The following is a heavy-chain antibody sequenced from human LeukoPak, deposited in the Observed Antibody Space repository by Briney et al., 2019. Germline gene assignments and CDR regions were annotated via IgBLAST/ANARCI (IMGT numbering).Heavy chain of an antibody. D-gene: IGHD1-14*01. V-gene: IGHV3-23*01. Sequence: GGSLRLSCAASGFTFTTYAMAWVRQAPGKGLEWVSAISGSGRDTFYADSVKGRFTFSRDNSKNTLSLQMNSLRAEDTAVYYCARDDGILRFDPWGQGTLVTVSS. CDR1: GFTFTTYA. J-gene: IGHJ5*02. CDR3: ARDDGILRFDP. CDR2: ISGSGRDT.